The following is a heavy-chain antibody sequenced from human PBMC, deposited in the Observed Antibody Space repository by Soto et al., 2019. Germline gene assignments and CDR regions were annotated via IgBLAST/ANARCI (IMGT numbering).Heavy chain of an antibody. CDR1: GYTFTSCG. CDR3: ARPEAEWLLRTYYYYGMDV. CDR2: ISPDNGNT. J-gene: IGHJ6*02. Sequence: ASAKVPCKASGYTFTSCGINCVRQAPGQGLEWMGWISPDNGNTNYAQKLQGRVTMTTDTSTNTAYMKLRSLRSDETAVYYCARPEAEWLLRTYYYYGMDVWGQETTVTVSS. V-gene: IGHV1-18*01. D-gene: IGHD3-22*01.